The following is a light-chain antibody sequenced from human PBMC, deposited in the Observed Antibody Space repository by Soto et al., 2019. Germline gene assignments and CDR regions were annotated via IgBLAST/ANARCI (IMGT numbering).Light chain of an antibody. CDR3: QQYSSYWT. J-gene: IGKJ1*01. CDR2: DAT. V-gene: IGKV1-5*01. Sequence: DTQMTQSTSSLSASVGDRVTITFRASQTISRALNWYQQKPGKAPKLLIHDATSLESGVPSRFSGSGSGTEFTLTISSLQPDDFATYYCQQYSSYWTFAQGTKVDIK. CDR1: QTISRA.